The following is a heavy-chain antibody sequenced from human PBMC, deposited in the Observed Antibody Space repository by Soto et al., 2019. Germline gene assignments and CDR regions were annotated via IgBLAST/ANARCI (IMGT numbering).Heavy chain of an antibody. V-gene: IGHV1-3*01. Sequence: ASVKVSCKASGYTFTSCAMHWVRQAPGQRLEWMGWINAGNGNTKYSQKFQGRVTITRDTSASTAYMELSSLRSEDTAVYYCARDRDFWSGYYYYGMDVWGQGTTVTVSS. CDR2: INAGNGNT. J-gene: IGHJ6*02. D-gene: IGHD3-3*01. CDR3: ARDRDFWSGYYYYGMDV. CDR1: GYTFTSCA.